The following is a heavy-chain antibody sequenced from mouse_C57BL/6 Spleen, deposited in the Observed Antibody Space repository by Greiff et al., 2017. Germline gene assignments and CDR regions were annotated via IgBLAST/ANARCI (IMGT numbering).Heavy chain of an antibody. V-gene: IGHV1-22*01. Sequence: EVQLQQSGPELVKPGASVKMSCKASGYTFTDYNMHWVKQSHGKSLEWIGYINPNNGGTSYNQKFKGKATLTVNKSSSTAYMELRSLTSEDSAVYYCARTYGSSYGEYYYAMDYWGQGTSVTVSS. CDR2: INPNNGGT. CDR1: GYTFTDYN. CDR3: ARTYGSSYGEYYYAMDY. D-gene: IGHD1-1*01. J-gene: IGHJ4*01.